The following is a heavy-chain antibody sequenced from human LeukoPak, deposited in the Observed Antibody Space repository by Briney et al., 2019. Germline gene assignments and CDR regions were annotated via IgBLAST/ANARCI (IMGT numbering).Heavy chain of an antibody. J-gene: IGHJ4*02. CDR1: GYTFTGYY. Sequence: SVKVSCKASGYTFTGYYIHWVRQAPGQGLEWMGWIVPMFGTPNYAQKFQGRVMISADKSTNTAYMELSSLKSEDTAVYFCVRGGDFGDYVFDYWGQGTLVTVSS. CDR3: VRGGDFGDYVFDY. D-gene: IGHD4-17*01. V-gene: IGHV1-69*06. CDR2: IVPMFGTP.